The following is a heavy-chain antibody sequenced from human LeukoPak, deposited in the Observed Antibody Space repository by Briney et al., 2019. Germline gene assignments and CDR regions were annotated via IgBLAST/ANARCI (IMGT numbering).Heavy chain of an antibody. J-gene: IGHJ6*02. CDR2: INHSGST. Sequence: PSETLSLTCAVYGGSFSGYYCSWLRQPPGKGLEWIGEINHSGSTNCNPSLKRRVTISVDTSKTQCCLELSSVTAADTAVYYCAWRVPVPSVRGVIQNYYYYGMDVWGQGTTVTVSS. D-gene: IGHD3-10*01. CDR1: GGSFSGYY. CDR3: AWRVPVPSVRGVIQNYYYYGMDV. V-gene: IGHV4-34*01.